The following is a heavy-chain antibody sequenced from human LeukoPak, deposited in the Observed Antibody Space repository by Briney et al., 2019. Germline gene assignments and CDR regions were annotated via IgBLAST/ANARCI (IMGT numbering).Heavy chain of an antibody. J-gene: IGHJ4*02. CDR2: IIPILGIA. CDR1: GYTFTSYG. D-gene: IGHD3-22*01. V-gene: IGHV1-69*04. CDR3: ARTYYYDSSGYLYYFDY. Sequence: SVKVSCKASGYTFTSYGISWVRQAPGQRLEWMGRIIPILGIANYAQKFQGRVTITADKSTSTAYMELSSLRSEDTAVYYCARTYYYDSSGYLYYFDYWGQGTLVTVSS.